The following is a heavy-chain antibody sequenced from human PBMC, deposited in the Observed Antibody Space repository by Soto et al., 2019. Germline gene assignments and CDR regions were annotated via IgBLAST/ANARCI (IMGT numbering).Heavy chain of an antibody. CDR1: GFTFSSYG. CDR3: ARDADATSYGSYYFDS. D-gene: IGHD3-16*01. CDR2: ISYDGSNK. Sequence: GGSLRLSCAASGFTFSSYGMHWVRQAPGKGLEWVAVISYDGSNKYYADSVKGRFTISRDNSKNSLFLHLSSLRAEDTAVYYCARDADATSYGSYYFDSWGQGTLVTVSS. J-gene: IGHJ4*02. V-gene: IGHV3-30*03.